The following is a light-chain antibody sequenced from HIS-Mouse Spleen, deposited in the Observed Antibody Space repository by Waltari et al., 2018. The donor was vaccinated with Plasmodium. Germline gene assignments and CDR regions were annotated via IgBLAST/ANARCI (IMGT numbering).Light chain of an antibody. J-gene: IGLJ1*01. CDR2: EVS. Sequence: QSALTQPRSVSGSPGPSVPISCTGTSSDVCGYNSVSWYQQHPGKAPKLLIYEVSKRPAGVTDRFSGSKSGNTAALTISGLQAEDEADDYCCSYAGSYTFVFGTGTKVTVL. CDR3: CSYAGSYTFV. V-gene: IGLV2-11*01. CDR1: SSDVCGYNS.